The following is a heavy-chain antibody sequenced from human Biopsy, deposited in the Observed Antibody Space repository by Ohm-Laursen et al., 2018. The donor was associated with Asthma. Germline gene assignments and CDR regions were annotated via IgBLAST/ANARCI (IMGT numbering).Heavy chain of an antibody. V-gene: IGHV4-30-4*02. CDR3: ARVVSYGDIYFGIDV. D-gene: IGHD4-17*01. CDR1: GGYTGSSDHH. CDR2: VFWSGST. J-gene: IGHJ6*02. Sequence: PSDTLSLTCRVSGGYTGSSDHHWAWIRQAPGKGLEWIGFVFWSGSTHYSRSLERRVSISIDTATNEFSMKLWSVTPADTAVYFCARVVSYGDIYFGIDVWGPGNTV.